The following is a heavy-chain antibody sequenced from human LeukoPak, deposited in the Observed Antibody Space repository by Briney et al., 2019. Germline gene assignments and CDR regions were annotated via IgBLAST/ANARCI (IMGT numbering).Heavy chain of an antibody. CDR2: MNPNSGST. V-gene: IGHV1-8*01. Sequence: ASVKVSCKASGYTFTSYDINWVRQATGQGLEWMGWMNPNSGSTGYAQKFQGRVTMTRNTSISTAYMELSSLRSEDTAVYYCARGLPEYIVVVVAALNWFDPWGQGTLVTVSS. CDR1: GYTFTSYD. D-gene: IGHD2-15*01. CDR3: ARGLPEYIVVVVAALNWFDP. J-gene: IGHJ5*02.